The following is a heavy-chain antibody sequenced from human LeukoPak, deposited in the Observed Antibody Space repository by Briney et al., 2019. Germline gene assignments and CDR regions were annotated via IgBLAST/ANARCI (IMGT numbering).Heavy chain of an antibody. CDR2: IKQDGSEK. CDR3: ARCPGRSAVAGVDY. Sequence: PGGSLRLSCAASGFTFSSYWMSWVRQAPGKGLEWVANIKQDGSEKYYVDSVKGRFTISRDNAKNSLYLQMNSLRAEDTAVYYCARCPGRSAVAGVDYWGQGTLVTVSS. J-gene: IGHJ4*02. D-gene: IGHD6-13*01. CDR1: GFTFSSYW. V-gene: IGHV3-7*01.